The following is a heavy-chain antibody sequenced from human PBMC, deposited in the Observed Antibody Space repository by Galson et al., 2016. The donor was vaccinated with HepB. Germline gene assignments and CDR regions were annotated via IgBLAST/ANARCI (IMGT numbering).Heavy chain of an antibody. Sequence: SLRLSCAASGFTFSDYAMYWVRQAPGKGLEWVSYLNSGGGNEYYADSVKGRFTISRDNAKNSLFMHMNSLRDDDTAVYYCARDAGVGGFRFWGQGTLVTVSS. CDR1: GFTFSDYA. CDR3: ARDAGVGGFRF. D-gene: IGHD3-10*01. V-gene: IGHV3-48*02. J-gene: IGHJ4*02. CDR2: LNSGGGNE.